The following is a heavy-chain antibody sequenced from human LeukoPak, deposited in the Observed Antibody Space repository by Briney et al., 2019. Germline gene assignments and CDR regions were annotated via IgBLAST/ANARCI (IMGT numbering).Heavy chain of an antibody. CDR2: IYHSGST. Sequence: GSLRLSCAASGFTVSSNYMSWVRQAPGKGLEWTGYIYHSGSTYYNPSLKSRITISVDTSKNQFSLKLSSVTAADTAVYYCARYGDTAMGRLDYWGQGTLVTVSS. D-gene: IGHD5-18*01. J-gene: IGHJ4*02. V-gene: IGHV4-59*04. CDR3: ARYGDTAMGRLDY. CDR1: GFTVSSNY.